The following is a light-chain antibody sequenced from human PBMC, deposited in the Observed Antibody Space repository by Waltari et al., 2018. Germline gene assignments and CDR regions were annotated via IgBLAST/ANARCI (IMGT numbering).Light chain of an antibody. CDR1: QSVSSY. J-gene: IGKJ4*01. V-gene: IGKV3-11*01. Sequence: DIVLTQSPATLSLSPGERATLSCRASQSVSSYLAWYQQKPGQAPRLLIYDASNRATGIPARFSGSGSGTDFTLTISSLEPEDFAVYYCQQRSNWPLTFGGGTKWRSN. CDR2: DAS. CDR3: QQRSNWPLT.